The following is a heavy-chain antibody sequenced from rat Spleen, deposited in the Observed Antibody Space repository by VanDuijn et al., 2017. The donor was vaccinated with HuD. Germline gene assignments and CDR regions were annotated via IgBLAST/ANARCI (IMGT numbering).Heavy chain of an antibody. CDR2: ISTSGGST. CDR3: TRGHGYNYDWFAY. J-gene: IGHJ2*01. Sequence: EVQLVESGGGLVQPGRSLKLSCAASGFTFSNYDMAWVRQAPTKGLEWVASISTSGGSTYYRDSVKGRFTVSRDNAKSTLYLQMNSLRSEDTATYYCTRGHGYNYDWFAYWGQGVMVTVSS. CDR1: GFTFSNYD. V-gene: IGHV5-27*01. D-gene: IGHD1-9*01.